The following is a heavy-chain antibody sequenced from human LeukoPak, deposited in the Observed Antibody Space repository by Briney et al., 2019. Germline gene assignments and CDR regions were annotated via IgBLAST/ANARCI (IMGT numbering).Heavy chain of an antibody. Sequence: SGGSLRLSCAASGFTVSSNYMTLVRQAPGKGLEWVSVIYSGGTTFYADSVKGRFTISRDDSKNTLYLQMNSLRDEDTAVYYCTRWLSHWGQGTLVTVSS. J-gene: IGHJ4*02. CDR2: IYSGGTT. V-gene: IGHV3-66*01. D-gene: IGHD3-10*01. CDR3: TRWLSH. CDR1: GFTVSSNY.